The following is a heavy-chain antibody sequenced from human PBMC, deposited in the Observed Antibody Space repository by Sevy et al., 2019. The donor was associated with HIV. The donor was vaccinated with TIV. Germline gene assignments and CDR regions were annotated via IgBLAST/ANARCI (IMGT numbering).Heavy chain of an antibody. J-gene: IGHJ4*02. V-gene: IGHV3-30*18. D-gene: IGHD3-16*01. CDR3: AKGQGYDYIWGNERSEYYFDY. Sequence: GGSLRLSCAASRFTFSTYDIHWVRQAPGKGLEWVALISHDGSYQYYTDSVKGRFTISRDDSKNKAYLQMNSLRADDSGVYYCAKGQGYDYIWGNERSEYYFDYWGQGTLVTVSS. CDR1: RFTFSTYD. CDR2: ISHDGSYQ.